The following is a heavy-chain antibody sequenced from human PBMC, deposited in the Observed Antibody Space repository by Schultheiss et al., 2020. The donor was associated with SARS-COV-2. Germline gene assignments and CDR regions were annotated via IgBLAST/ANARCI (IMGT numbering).Heavy chain of an antibody. CDR2: ISYDGSNK. CDR3: AKFSTGVVPAASVFGY. J-gene: IGHJ4*02. V-gene: IGHV3-30-3*02. CDR1: GFTFSSYG. D-gene: IGHD2-2*01. Sequence: GGSLRLSCAASGFTFSSYGMHWVRQAPGKGLEWVAVISYDGSNKYYADSVKGRFTISRDNSKNTLYLQMNSLRAEDTAVYYCAKFSTGVVPAASVFGYWGQGTLVTVSS.